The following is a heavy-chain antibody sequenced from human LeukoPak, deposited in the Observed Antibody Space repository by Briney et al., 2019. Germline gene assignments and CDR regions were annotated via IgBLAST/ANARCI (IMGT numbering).Heavy chain of an antibody. D-gene: IGHD6-13*01. CDR2: INHSGST. J-gene: IGHJ4*02. CDR3: ARPLVTYSSGWYSY. V-gene: IGHV4-34*01. Sequence: SETLSLTCAVYGGSFSGYYWSWIRQPPGKGLEWIGEINHSGSTNYNPSLKSRVTISVDTSKNQFSLKLSSVTAADTAVYYCARPLVTYSSGWYSYWGQGTLVTVSS. CDR1: GGSFSGYY.